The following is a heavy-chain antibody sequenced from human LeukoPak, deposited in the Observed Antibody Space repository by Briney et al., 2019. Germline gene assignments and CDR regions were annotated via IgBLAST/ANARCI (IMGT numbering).Heavy chain of an antibody. CDR3: ARQGRWFGDSTIDY. D-gene: IGHD3-10*01. J-gene: IGHJ4*02. Sequence: SETLSLTCTVSGGSISSGRYYWSWIRQPAGTGLEWIGRIYTSGSTNYNPSLKSRLTISVDTSKNQFSLKLSSVTAADTAVYYCARQGRWFGDSTIDYWGQGTLVTVSS. V-gene: IGHV4-61*02. CDR1: GGSISSGRYY. CDR2: IYTSGST.